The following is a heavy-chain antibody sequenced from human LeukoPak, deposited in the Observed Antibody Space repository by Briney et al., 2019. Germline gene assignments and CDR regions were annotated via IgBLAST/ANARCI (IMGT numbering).Heavy chain of an antibody. CDR3: ARNGFGDVLSYYDY. D-gene: IGHD3-10*01. V-gene: IGHV3-23*01. J-gene: IGHJ4*02. Sequence: GGSLRLSRAASGFTFSIYAMIWVRQAPGKGLEWVSLISVSGGTTYYADSVKGRFTISRDNSKNTLYLQMNSLRAEDTAIYFCARNGFGDVLSYYDYWGQGTLVTVSS. CDR2: ISVSGGTT. CDR1: GFTFSIYA.